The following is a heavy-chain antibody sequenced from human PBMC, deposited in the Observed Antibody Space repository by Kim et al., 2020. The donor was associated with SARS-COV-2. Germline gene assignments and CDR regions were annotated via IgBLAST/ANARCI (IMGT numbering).Heavy chain of an antibody. CDR1: GFTFSSYG. D-gene: IGHD4-17*01. CDR2: ISYDGSNK. Sequence: GGSLRRSCAASGFTFSSYGMHWVRQAPGKGLEWVAVISYDGSNKYYADSVKGRFTISRDNSKNTLYLQMNSLRAEDTAVYYCAKESGYGDLDYWGQGTLVTVSS. J-gene: IGHJ4*02. CDR3: AKESGYGDLDY. V-gene: IGHV3-30*18.